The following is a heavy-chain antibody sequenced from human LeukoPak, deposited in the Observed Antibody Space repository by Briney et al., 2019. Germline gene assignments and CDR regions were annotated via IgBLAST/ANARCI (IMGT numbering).Heavy chain of an antibody. D-gene: IGHD2-2*01. CDR1: WFTVWINY. Sequence: AGGSLRLSCAASWFTVWINYMSWVRQAPGKGLEWVSVIYSGRSTYYADSVKGRFTISRDNSKNTLYLQMNSLRAEDTAVYYCARDVSSTSSYDYWGQGTLVTVSS. CDR3: ARDVSSTSSYDY. V-gene: IGHV3-53*01. CDR2: IYSGRST. J-gene: IGHJ4*02.